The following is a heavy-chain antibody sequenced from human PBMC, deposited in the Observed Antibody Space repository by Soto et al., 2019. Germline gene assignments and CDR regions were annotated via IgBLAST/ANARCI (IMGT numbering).Heavy chain of an antibody. CDR3: ARDTGRQWLVQFDY. J-gene: IGHJ4*02. D-gene: IGHD6-19*01. V-gene: IGHV3-21*01. CDR1: GFTFSSYS. Sequence: KPGGSLRLSCAASGFTFSSYSMNWVRQAPGKGLEWVSSISSSSSYIYYADSVKGRFTISRDNAKNSLYLQMNRLRAEDTAVYYCARDTGRQWLVQFDYWGQGTLVTVSS. CDR2: ISSSSSYI.